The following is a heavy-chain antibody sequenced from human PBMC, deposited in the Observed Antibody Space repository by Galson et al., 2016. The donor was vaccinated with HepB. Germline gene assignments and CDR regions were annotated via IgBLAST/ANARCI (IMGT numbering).Heavy chain of an antibody. Sequence: SVKVSCKASGNTFSTSSIHWVRQAPGQRLEWMGWINAGNGNTQYSYKFQGRVTITRDTFATTAHMELSSLRPEDTAVYYCASGDSIVSFGELLYPRYYYDMDVWGQGTTVTVSS. J-gene: IGHJ6*02. CDR3: ASGDSIVSFGELLYPRYYYDMDV. D-gene: IGHD3-10*01. CDR2: INAGNGNT. V-gene: IGHV1-3*01. CDR1: GNTFSTSS.